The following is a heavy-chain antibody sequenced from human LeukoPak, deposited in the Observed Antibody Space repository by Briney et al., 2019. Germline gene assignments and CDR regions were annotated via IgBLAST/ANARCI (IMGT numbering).Heavy chain of an antibody. CDR3: AGESFDI. V-gene: IGHV3-30*04. Sequence: GRSLRLSCAASGFTFSSYALDWVRQAPGKGLEWVAVISKDGNSQNYADSVKGRFTISRDNSKNTLYLHMNSLRPEDTAVYYCAGESFDIWGQGTTVTVSS. CDR2: ISKDGNSQ. CDR1: GFTFSSYA. J-gene: IGHJ3*02.